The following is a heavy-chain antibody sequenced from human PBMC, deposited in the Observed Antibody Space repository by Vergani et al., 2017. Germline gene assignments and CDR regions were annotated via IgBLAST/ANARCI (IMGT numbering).Heavy chain of an antibody. D-gene: IGHD5-18*01. Sequence: EVQLVESGGGLVQPGGSLRLSCAASGFTFSSYSMNWVRQAPGKGLEWVSSISSSSSYIYYADSVKGRFTIARDNAKNTLSLQMNSLRADDKTVYYCAEEDRPLPDTAMALDAFDIWGQGTLVTVSS. CDR1: GFTFSSYS. V-gene: IGHV3-21*01. J-gene: IGHJ3*02. CDR3: AEEDRPLPDTAMALDAFDI. CDR2: ISSSSSYI.